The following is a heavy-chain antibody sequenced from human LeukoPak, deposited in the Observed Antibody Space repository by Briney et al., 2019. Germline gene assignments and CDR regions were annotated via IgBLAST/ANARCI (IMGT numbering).Heavy chain of an antibody. V-gene: IGHV4-59*01. CDR3: ARVYQSAEYYFDY. D-gene: IGHD2-2*01. J-gene: IGHJ4*02. CDR2: IYYTGST. CDR1: GGSIDSYY. Sequence: SETLSLTCTVSGGSIDSYYWSWIRQSPGKGLEWVGYIYYTGSTEYHPSLKSRVTISLDTSKNQFSLKLTSVTAADTAVYYCARVYQSAEYYFDYWGQGNLVSVSS.